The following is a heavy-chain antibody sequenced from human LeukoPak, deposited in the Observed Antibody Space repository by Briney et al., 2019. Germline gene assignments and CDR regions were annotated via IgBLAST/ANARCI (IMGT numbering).Heavy chain of an antibody. CDR3: AKGGSYTIDY. D-gene: IGHD1-26*01. Sequence: GGSLRLSCAASGFTFDDYAMHWVRQAPGKGLEWVSGISWNSGSIGYADSVKGRFTISRDNAKNSLYLQMNSLRAEDTALYYCAKGGSYTIDYWGQGILVTVPS. J-gene: IGHJ4*02. V-gene: IGHV3-9*01. CDR1: GFTFDDYA. CDR2: ISWNSGSI.